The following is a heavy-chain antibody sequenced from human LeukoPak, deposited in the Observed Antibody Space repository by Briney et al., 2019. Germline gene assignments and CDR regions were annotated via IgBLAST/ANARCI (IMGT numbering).Heavy chain of an antibody. CDR1: GFTVSSNY. CDR3: AKDGFKEYYYDSSGP. Sequence: GGSLRLSCAASGFTVSSNYMSWVRQAPGKGLEWVSAISGSGGSTYYADSVKGRFTISRDNSKNTLYLQMNSLRAEDTAVYYCAKDGFKEYYYDSSGPWGQGTLVTVSS. V-gene: IGHV3-23*01. CDR2: ISGSGGST. D-gene: IGHD3-22*01. J-gene: IGHJ5*02.